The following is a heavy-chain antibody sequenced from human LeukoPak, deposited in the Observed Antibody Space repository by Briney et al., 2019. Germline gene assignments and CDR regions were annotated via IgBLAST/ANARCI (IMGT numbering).Heavy chain of an antibody. J-gene: IGHJ3*02. CDR1: GASTSHFY. CDR2: MHNSGSS. CDR3: ARSAEWLRNAFDI. V-gene: IGHV4-59*01. Sequence: PSETLSLSCSVSGASTSHFYWNWIRQPPGKGLEWIGYMHNSGSSKHSPSLKSRVTISIDTSKNQFSLPLTSVTAADTAIYYCARSAEWLRNAFDIWGQGTMVSVSS. D-gene: IGHD5-12*01.